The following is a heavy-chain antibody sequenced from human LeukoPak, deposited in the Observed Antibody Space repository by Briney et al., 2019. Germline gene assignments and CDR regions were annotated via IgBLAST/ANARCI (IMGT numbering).Heavy chain of an antibody. D-gene: IGHD1-20*01. CDR2: IKQDGSEK. V-gene: IGHV3-7*01. Sequence: GGSLRLSCATSGFTFSSYWMSWVRQAPGKGLEWVANIKQDGSEKYYVDSVKGRFTISRDNAKNSLYLQMNSLRAEDTAVYYCARGHRIITGNSYYFDYWGQGTLVTVSS. CDR3: ARGHRIITGNSYYFDY. CDR1: GFTFSSYW. J-gene: IGHJ4*02.